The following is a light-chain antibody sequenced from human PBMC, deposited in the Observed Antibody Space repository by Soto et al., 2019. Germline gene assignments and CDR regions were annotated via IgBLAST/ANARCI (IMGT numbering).Light chain of an antibody. V-gene: IGLV2-11*01. J-gene: IGLJ3*02. CDR1: SSDVGDYNY. CDR3: CSFAGSYTFWV. CDR2: DVS. Sequence: QSALTQPRSVSGSPGQSVTISCTGTSSDVGDYNYVSWYQQYPGQAPKLVIYDVSKRPSGVPDRFSGSKSGNTASLTISGLQAEDEAEYYCCSFAGSYTFWVFGGGTKLTVL.